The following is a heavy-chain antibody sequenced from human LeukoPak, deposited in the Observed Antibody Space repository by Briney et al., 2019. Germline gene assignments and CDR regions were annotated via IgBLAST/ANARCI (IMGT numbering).Heavy chain of an antibody. J-gene: IGHJ4*02. Sequence: GRSLRLSCAASGFTFSTYAVHWVRQAPGKGLEWVAVISYDGSKRYCADSVKGRFTISRDDSKNAFLQMNSLRAEDTAVYYCARGGRLYSSSSGTYWGQGALVTVSS. V-gene: IGHV3-30-3*01. CDR2: ISYDGSKR. CDR1: GFTFSTYA. D-gene: IGHD6-6*01. CDR3: ARGGRLYSSSSGTY.